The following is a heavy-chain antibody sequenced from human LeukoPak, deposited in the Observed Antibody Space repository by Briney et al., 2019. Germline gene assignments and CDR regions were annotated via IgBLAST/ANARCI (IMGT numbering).Heavy chain of an antibody. CDR2: INPNSGGT. J-gene: IGHJ4*02. CDR3: ARVYCSSTSCPPQFDY. V-gene: IGHV1-2*02. CDR1: GYTFTGYY. Sequence: ASVKVSCKASGYTFTGYYMHWVRQAPGQGLEWMGWINPNSGGTNYAQKFQGRVTMTRDTSISTAYIELSRLRSDDTAVYYCARVYCSSTSCPPQFDYWGQGTLVTVSS. D-gene: IGHD2-2*01.